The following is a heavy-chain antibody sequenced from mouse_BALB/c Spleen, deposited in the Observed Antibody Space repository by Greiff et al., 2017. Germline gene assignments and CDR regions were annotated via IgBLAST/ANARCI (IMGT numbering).Heavy chain of an antibody. CDR3: ARDRDDYDVAY. Sequence: VKLVESGPGLVAPSQSLSITCTVSGFSLTSYGVHWVRQPPGKGLEWLGVIWAGGSTNYNSALMSRLSISKDNSKSQVFLKMNSLQTDDTAMYYCARDRDDYDVAYWGQGTLVTVSA. CDR2: IWAGGST. V-gene: IGHV2-9*02. J-gene: IGHJ3*01. CDR1: GFSLTSYG. D-gene: IGHD2-4*01.